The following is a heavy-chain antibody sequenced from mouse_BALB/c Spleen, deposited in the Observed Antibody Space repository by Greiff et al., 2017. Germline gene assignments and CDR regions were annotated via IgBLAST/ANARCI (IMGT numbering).Heavy chain of an antibody. V-gene: IGHV5-6-3*01. CDR1: GFTFSSYG. Sequence: EVKVVESGGGLVQPGGSLKLSCAASGFTFSSYGMSWVRQTPDKRLELVATINSNGGSTYYPDSVKGRFTISRDNAKNTLYLQMSSLKSEDTAMYYCARDPYWGQGTLVTVSA. CDR2: INSNGGST. CDR3: ARDPY. J-gene: IGHJ3*01.